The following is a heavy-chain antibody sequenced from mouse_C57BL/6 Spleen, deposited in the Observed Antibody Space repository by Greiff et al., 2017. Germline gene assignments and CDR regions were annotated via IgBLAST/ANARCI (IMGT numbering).Heavy chain of an antibody. V-gene: IGHV2-2*01. Sequence: QVQLQQSGPGLVQPSQSLSITCTVSGFSLTSYGVHWVRPSPGKGLEWLGVIWSGGSTDYNAAFISCQSISKDIAKRQVFLKMNSLQADDTAIYYCARMKRGYAMDYWGKGTSVTVSS. CDR1: GFSLTSYG. CDR3: ARMKRGYAMDY. J-gene: IGHJ4*01. CDR2: IWSGGST.